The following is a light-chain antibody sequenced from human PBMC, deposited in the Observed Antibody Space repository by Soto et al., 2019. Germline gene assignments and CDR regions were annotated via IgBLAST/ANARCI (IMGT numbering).Light chain of an antibody. Sequence: QSVLTQPRSVSGAPGQWVTISCTGTSTDVGAGYDVHWYQQLPGKAPKLIIYDDSNRPSGVPDRFSGSKSGTSASLTITGLQAEEDADYYCQSSDGGLSADVFGRGTKLTVL. CDR1: STDVGAGYD. J-gene: IGLJ2*01. CDR3: QSSDGGLSADV. V-gene: IGLV1-40*01. CDR2: DDS.